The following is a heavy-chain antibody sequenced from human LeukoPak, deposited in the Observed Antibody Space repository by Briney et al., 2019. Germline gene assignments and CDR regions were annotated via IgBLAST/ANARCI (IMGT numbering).Heavy chain of an antibody. V-gene: IGHV4-30-4*08. CDR3: ARAAQRYYAYSGSYYFDY. CDR2: IYYSGST. D-gene: IGHD1-26*01. CDR1: GGSISSGDYY. J-gene: IGHJ4*02. Sequence: SQTLSLTCTVSGGSISSGDYYWSWIRQPPGKGLEWIGYIYYSGSTYYNPSLKSRVTISVDTSKNQFSLKLSSVTAADTAVYYCARAAQRYYAYSGSYYFDYWGQGTLVTVSS.